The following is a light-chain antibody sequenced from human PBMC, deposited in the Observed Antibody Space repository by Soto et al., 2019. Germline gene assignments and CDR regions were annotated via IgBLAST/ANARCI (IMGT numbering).Light chain of an antibody. CDR3: QQYNSYSWT. Sequence: DIPMTQSPSTLSASVGDRVTITCRASQSISSWLAWYQQKPGKAPNLLIYKASSLESGVPSRFSGSGSGTEFTLTISSLQPDDFATYCCQQYNSYSWTFGQGTKVEIK. V-gene: IGKV1-5*03. CDR1: QSISSW. CDR2: KAS. J-gene: IGKJ1*01.